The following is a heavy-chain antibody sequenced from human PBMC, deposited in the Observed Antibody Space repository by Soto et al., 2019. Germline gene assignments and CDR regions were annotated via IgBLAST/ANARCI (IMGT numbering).Heavy chain of an antibody. J-gene: IGHJ4*02. CDR1: GFTFSSYA. Sequence: VGSLRLSCAASGFTFSSYAMHWVRQAPGKGLEWVAVISYDGSNKYYADSVKGRFTISRDNSKNTLYLQMNSLRAEDTAVYYCARDQNDYEFDYWGQGTLVTVSS. D-gene: IGHD4-17*01. CDR3: ARDQNDYEFDY. CDR2: ISYDGSNK. V-gene: IGHV3-30-3*01.